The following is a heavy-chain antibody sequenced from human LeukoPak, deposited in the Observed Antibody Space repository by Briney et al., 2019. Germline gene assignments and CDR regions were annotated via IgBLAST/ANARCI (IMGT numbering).Heavy chain of an antibody. J-gene: IGHJ4*02. CDR3: ARSRYYYDSSGYYFYLDD. V-gene: IGHV1-2*06. CDR2: MNPNSGGT. D-gene: IGHD3-22*01. CDR1: GYTFTGYY. Sequence: ASVTVSCKASGYTFTGYYMHWVRQAPGPGHEWMGLMNPNSGGTNYAQQSHGRVTMTRDTSISTAYMELSRLRSDDTAVYYCARSRYYYDSSGYYFYLDDWGQGTLVTVSS.